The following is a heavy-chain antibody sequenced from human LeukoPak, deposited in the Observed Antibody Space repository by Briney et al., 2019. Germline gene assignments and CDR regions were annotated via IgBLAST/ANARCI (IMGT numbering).Heavy chain of an antibody. CDR2: ITYDGINT. Sequence: PGGSLRLSCAASGFTFSSYSMNWVRQAPGKGLEWVSGITYDGINTYYAASVKGRFTISRDNSKRTVYLEMTSLRADDTGVYYCAKDGAQYSSGPECDPRGQGTLVSVSP. CDR3: AKDGAQYSSGPECDP. D-gene: IGHD6-19*01. V-gene: IGHV3-23*01. CDR1: GFTFSSYS. J-gene: IGHJ5*02.